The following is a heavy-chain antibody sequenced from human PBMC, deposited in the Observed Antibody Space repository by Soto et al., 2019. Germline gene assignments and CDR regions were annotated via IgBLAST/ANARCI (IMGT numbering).Heavy chain of an antibody. J-gene: IGHJ4*02. CDR2: IIPIFGTA. Sequence: QVQLVQSGAEVKKPGSSVKVSCKASGGTFSSYAISWVRQAPGQGLEWMGGIIPIFGTANYAQKFQGRVTITADKSTSTASMELSSLRSEDTAVYYCARGAHCTNGVCYTAFDYWGQGTLVTVSS. V-gene: IGHV1-69*06. CDR3: ARGAHCTNGVCYTAFDY. D-gene: IGHD2-8*01. CDR1: GGTFSSYA.